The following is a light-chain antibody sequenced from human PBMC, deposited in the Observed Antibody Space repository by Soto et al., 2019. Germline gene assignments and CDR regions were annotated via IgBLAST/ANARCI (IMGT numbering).Light chain of an antibody. J-gene: IGKJ1*01. CDR3: QQYNNWPPWT. CDR1: QSVSSN. CDR2: GAS. V-gene: IGKV3-15*01. Sequence: EIVMTQSPATLSVSPGERATLSCRASQSVSSNLAWYQQKPGQAPRLLIYGASTRATGIPARFSGSGSGTEFTLTISSLQSEDFAVYYCQQYNNWPPWTFGPGTKWEIK.